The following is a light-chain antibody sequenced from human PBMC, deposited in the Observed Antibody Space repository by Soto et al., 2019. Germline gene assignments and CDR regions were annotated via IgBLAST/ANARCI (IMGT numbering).Light chain of an antibody. V-gene: IGKV3-15*01. CDR1: QSVSSN. CDR2: GAS. CDR3: QQHNNWPPIT. J-gene: IGKJ5*01. Sequence: TQSPATLSVSPGERATLSCSASQSVSSNLAWYQQKPGQAPRLLIYGASTRATGIPARFSGSGSGTEFTLTISSLQSEDFAVYYCQQHNNWPPITFGQGTRLEIK.